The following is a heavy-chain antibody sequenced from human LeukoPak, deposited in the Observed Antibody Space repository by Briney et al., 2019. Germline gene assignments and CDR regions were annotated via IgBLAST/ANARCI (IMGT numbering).Heavy chain of an antibody. Sequence: GGSLRLSCAASGFTFSDYYMSWIRQAPGKGLEWVSYISSSGSTIYYADSVKGRFTISRDNAKNSLYLQMNSLRAEDTAVYYCARAGARKYYIVVAPAAADYWGQGTLVTVSS. CDR3: ARAGARKYYIVVAPAAADY. D-gene: IGHD2-2*01. J-gene: IGHJ4*02. CDR1: GFTFSDYY. V-gene: IGHV3-11*01. CDR2: ISSSGSTI.